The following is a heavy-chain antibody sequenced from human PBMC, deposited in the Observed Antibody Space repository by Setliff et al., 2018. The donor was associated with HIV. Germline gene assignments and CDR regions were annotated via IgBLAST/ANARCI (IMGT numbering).Heavy chain of an antibody. J-gene: IGHJ6*03. V-gene: IGHV4-59*08. D-gene: IGHD3-10*01. Sequence: SETLSLTCTVSGGSISSYYWGWIRQPPGKGLEWIGYIYYSGTTNYNPSLTSRVTISVDTSKNQSSLKLSSVTAADTAVYYCARHGTMVRGVIYYYMDVWGKGTTVTVSS. CDR3: ARHGTMVRGVIYYYMDV. CDR2: IYYSGTT. CDR1: GGSISSYY.